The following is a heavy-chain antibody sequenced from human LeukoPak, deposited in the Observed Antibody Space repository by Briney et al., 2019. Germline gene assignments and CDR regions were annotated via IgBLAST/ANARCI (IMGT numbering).Heavy chain of an antibody. J-gene: IGHJ4*02. CDR3: AKSTMIVVVPNDY. CDR1: GFTFSSYA. D-gene: IGHD3-22*01. CDR2: ISGSGGST. V-gene: IGHV3-23*01. Sequence: GGSLRLSCAASGFTFSSYAMSWVRQAPGKGLEWVSAISGSGGSTYYADSVKGRFTICRDNSKNTLYLQMNGLRAEDTAVYYCAKSTMIVVVPNDYWGQGTLVTVSS.